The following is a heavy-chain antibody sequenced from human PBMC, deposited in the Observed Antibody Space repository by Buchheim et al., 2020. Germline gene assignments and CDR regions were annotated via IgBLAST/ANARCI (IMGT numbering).Heavy chain of an antibody. CDR1: GGSISSDSYY. Sequence: QVQLQESGPGLVKPSQTLSLTCTASGGSISSDSYYWSWIRQPAGKGLEWIGRIYTSGSTHYNTSLKSRITISVDTSNKPFSLKLSSVTAADTAVYYCARDRNDYGDYGPGDYWGQGTL. J-gene: IGHJ4*02. CDR3: ARDRNDYGDYGPGDY. CDR2: IYTSGST. D-gene: IGHD4-17*01. V-gene: IGHV4-61*02.